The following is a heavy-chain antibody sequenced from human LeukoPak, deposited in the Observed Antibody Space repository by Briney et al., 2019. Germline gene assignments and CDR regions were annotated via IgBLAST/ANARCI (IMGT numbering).Heavy chain of an antibody. D-gene: IGHD2-21*02. J-gene: IGHJ4*02. CDR1: GFTFSSYS. V-gene: IGHV3-21*01. Sequence: GGSLRLSCAASGFTFSSYSMNWVRKAQGKGLEWVSSISSSSSYIYYADSLKGRFTISRDNAKNSLYLQMNSLRAEDTAVYYCARDYCGGDCYPDYWGQGTLVTVSS. CDR3: ARDYCGGDCYPDY. CDR2: ISSSSSYI.